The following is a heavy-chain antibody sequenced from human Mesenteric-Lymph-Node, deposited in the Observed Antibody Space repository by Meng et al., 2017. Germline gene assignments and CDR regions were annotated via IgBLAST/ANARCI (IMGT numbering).Heavy chain of an antibody. CDR3: ARGGGCSSSSCDLDY. CDR2: IYHSGST. J-gene: IGHJ4*02. D-gene: IGHD2-2*01. Sequence: VRVTRSGQGLVKPLETLSLTCVVSGASISSGNWWNWVRQPPGKGLEWIGDIYHSGSTNYNPSLKSRVTISVDKSKNQFSLKLSSVTAADTAMYYCARGGGCSSSSCDLDYWGQGVLVTVSS. CDR1: GASISSGNW. V-gene: IGHV4-4*03.